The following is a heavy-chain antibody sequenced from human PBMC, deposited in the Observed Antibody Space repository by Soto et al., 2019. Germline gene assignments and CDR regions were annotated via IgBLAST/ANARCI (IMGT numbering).Heavy chain of an antibody. CDR1: GGTFSSYA. CDR2: IIPIFGTA. J-gene: IGHJ2*01. V-gene: IGHV1-69*06. Sequence: QVQLVQSGAEVKKPGSSVKVSCKASGGTFSSYAISWVRQAPGQGLEWMGGIIPIFGTANYAQKFQGRVTITADKSTSTAYMELSSLRAEDTAVYYCARVGWFRGAYNWYFDLWGRGTLVTVSS. CDR3: ARVGWFRGAYNWYFDL. D-gene: IGHD3-10*01.